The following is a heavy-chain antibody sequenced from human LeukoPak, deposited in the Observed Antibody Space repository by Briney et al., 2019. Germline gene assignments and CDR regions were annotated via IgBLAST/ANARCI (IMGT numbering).Heavy chain of an antibody. Sequence: QPGGSLRLSCAASGFTFSSYSMNWVRQAPGKGLEWVSYISSSSSTIYYADSVKGRFTISRDNAKNSLYLQMNSLRAEDTAVYYCARPIPAGGRGVGYWGQGTLVTVSS. CDR2: ISSSSSTI. D-gene: IGHD6-13*01. J-gene: IGHJ4*02. CDR1: GFTFSSYS. CDR3: ARPIPAGGRGVGY. V-gene: IGHV3-48*01.